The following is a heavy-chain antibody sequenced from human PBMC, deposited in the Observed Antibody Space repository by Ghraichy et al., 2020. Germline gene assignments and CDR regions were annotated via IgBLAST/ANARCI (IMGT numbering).Heavy chain of an antibody. Sequence: SETLSLTCAVYGGSFSGYYWSWIRQPPGKGLEWIGEINHSGSTNYNPSLKSRVTISVDTSKNQFSLKLSSVTAADTAVYYCARGVRYCSSTSCYEAGYYYYYYMDVWGKGTTVTVSS. J-gene: IGHJ6*03. CDR2: INHSGST. CDR3: ARGVRYCSSTSCYEAGYYYYYYMDV. V-gene: IGHV4-34*01. CDR1: GGSFSGYY. D-gene: IGHD2-2*01.